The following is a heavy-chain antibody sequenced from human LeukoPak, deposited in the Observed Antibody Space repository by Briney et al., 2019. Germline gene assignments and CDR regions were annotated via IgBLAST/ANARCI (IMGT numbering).Heavy chain of an antibody. CDR1: GGSFSGYY. J-gene: IGHJ4*01. CDR3: ARVRGYCSGGSCSGFDY. D-gene: IGHD2-15*01. V-gene: IGHV4-34*01. Sequence: SETLSLTCAVYGGSFSGYYWSWIRQPPGKGLEWIGEINHSGSTNYNPSLKSRVTISVDTSKNQFSLKLSSVTAADTAVYYCARVRGYCSGGSCSGFDYWGQEPWSPSPQ. CDR2: INHSGST.